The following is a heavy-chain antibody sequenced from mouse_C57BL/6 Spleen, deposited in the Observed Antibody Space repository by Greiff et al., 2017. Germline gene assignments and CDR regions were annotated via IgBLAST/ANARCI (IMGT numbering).Heavy chain of an antibody. Sequence: VQLQQSGPELVKPGASVKMSCKASGYTFTDYNMHWVKQSPGKSLEWIGYINPSNGSTSYKQKFNGKATLTVNKSSSTAYMELRSLTSADSAVYYCARAVNYGIWFAYWGQGTLVTVSA. J-gene: IGHJ3*01. CDR2: INPSNGST. D-gene: IGHD1-1*01. CDR1: GYTFTDYN. CDR3: ARAVNYGIWFAY. V-gene: IGHV1-22*01.